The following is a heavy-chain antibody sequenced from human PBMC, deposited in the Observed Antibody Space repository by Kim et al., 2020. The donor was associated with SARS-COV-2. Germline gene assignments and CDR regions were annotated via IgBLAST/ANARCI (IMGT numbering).Heavy chain of an antibody. CDR1: GFTFSSYS. CDR2: ISSSSSYI. D-gene: IGHD3-10*01. CDR3: ARVSGERWHRRTEKFDY. J-gene: IGHJ4*02. Sequence: GGSLRLSCAASGFTFSSYSMNWVRQAPGKGLEWVSSISSSSSYIYYADSVKGRFTISRDNAKNSLYLQMNSLRAEDTAVYYCARVSGERWHRRTEKFDYWGQGTLVTVSS. V-gene: IGHV3-21*01.